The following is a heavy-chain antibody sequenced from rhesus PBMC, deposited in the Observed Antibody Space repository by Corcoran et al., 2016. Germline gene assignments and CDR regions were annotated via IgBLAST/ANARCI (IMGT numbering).Heavy chain of an antibody. V-gene: IGHV4-127*01. CDR1: GYSISSGYG. CDR3: ARSWGYHFDY. CDR2: IGGSSGST. Sequence: QVQLQESGPGLVKPSETLSLTCAVSGYSISSGYGWSWIRQPPGQGLGGIGYIGGSSGSTNYNPTLKSRVTISKATSKTQFSLKLSSVTAADTAVCYCARSWGYHFDYWGQGVLVTVSS. D-gene: IGHD5-42*01. J-gene: IGHJ4*01.